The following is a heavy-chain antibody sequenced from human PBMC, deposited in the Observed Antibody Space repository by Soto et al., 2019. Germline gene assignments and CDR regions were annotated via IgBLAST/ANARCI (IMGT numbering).Heavy chain of an antibody. D-gene: IGHD6-6*01. CDR1: GYSFTSYW. V-gene: IGHV5-51*01. CDR3: ARRTSHSSSSWHFDY. Sequence: PGESLKLSCKGSGYSFTSYWIGWVRQMPGKGLEWMGIIYPVDSDTRYSPSFQGQVTISADKSITTAYLQWSSLRASDTAIYYCARRTSHSSSSWHFDYWCQGTLVTVS. CDR2: IYPVDSDT. J-gene: IGHJ4*02.